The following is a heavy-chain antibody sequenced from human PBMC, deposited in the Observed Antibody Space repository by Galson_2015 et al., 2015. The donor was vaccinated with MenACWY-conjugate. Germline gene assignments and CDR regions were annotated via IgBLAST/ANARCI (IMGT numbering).Heavy chain of an antibody. D-gene: IGHD3-10*02. CDR1: GFTFSNFW. CDR2: IKRGGSEK. V-gene: IGHV3-7*01. CDR3: ARERCVRGVVFDQ. Sequence: SLRLSCAASGFTFSNFWMSWVRQAPGKGLEWVASIKRGGSEKYFVDSVKGRFTISRDNAENSLFLQMNSLRAEDTAVYYCARERCVRGVVFDQWGQGTLVTVSS. J-gene: IGHJ4*02.